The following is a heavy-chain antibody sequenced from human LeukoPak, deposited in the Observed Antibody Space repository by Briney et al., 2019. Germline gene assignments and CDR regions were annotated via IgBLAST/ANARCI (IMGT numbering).Heavy chain of an antibody. D-gene: IGHD3-10*01. CDR2: ISSSGSIR. CDR1: GFTFSSNA. J-gene: IGHJ5*02. CDR3: ARGVIWFGESPKNWLGPDP. Sequence: GGSLRLSCVVSGFTFSSNAMNWVRQAPGRGLEWISYISSSGSIRYYADSVKGRFTISRDNAKNSLYLQMNSLRDEDTAVYCCARGVIWFGESPKNWLGPDPWGQGTLVTASS. V-gene: IGHV3-48*02.